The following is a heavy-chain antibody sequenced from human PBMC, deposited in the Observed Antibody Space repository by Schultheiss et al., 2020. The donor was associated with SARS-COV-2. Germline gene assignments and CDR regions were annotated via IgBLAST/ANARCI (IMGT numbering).Heavy chain of an antibody. CDR1: GFTFDDYA. D-gene: IGHD3-22*01. CDR2: ISSSSSYI. J-gene: IGHJ6*02. Sequence: GGSLRLSCAASGFTFDDYAMHWVRQAPGKGLEWVSSISSSSSYIYYADSVKGRFTISRDNAKNSLYLQMNSLRAEDTAVYYCAKDLARRVVDSLYYGMDVWGQGTTVTVSS. V-gene: IGHV3-21*01. CDR3: AKDLARRVVDSLYYGMDV.